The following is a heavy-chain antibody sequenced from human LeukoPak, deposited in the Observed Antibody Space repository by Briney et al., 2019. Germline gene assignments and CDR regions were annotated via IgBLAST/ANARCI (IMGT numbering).Heavy chain of an antibody. V-gene: IGHV7-4-1*02. CDR1: GYPFTTYT. J-gene: IGHJ4*02. D-gene: IGHD3-22*01. CDR3: ARAETVWASDYDNNGYYDY. Sequence: GSVKVSCKGFGYPFTTYTMNWVRQAPGQGLEWVGWINTNTGSPTYAQAFTGRFVFSLDTSASTAFLQINSLRAEDTAVYFCARAETVWASDYDNNGYYDYWGQGTLVTVSS. CDR2: INTNTGSP.